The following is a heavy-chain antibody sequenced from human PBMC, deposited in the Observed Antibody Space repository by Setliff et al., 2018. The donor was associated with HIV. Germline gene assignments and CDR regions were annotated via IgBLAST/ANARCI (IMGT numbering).Heavy chain of an antibody. CDR2: ISGSGIGS. CDR3: ARVPVMATITYWYFDL. Sequence: GGSLRLSCAASGFTFSRYAMTWVRQAPGKGLEWVSAISGSGIGSYYPDSVKGRFTISRDNSKNTLFLQMNSLRAEDTTIYYCARVPVMATITYWYFDLWGRGTLVTVSS. CDR1: GFTFSRYA. D-gene: IGHD5-12*01. J-gene: IGHJ2*01. V-gene: IGHV3-23*01.